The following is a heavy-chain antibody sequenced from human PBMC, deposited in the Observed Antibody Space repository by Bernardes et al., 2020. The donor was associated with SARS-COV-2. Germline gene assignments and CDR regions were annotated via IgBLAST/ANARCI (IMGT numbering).Heavy chain of an antibody. J-gene: IGHJ2*01. CDR2: INGDGTST. CDR1: GFTFNSYW. Sequence: GGSLRLSCAVSGFTFNSYWMHWIRQAPGKGLVWVSRINGDGTSTSYADDVKGRFTISRDNAKNTLFLQMNSLRAEDTAVYYCVRDLGDCLNGICSLWGRGTLVTVSS. CDR3: VRDLGDCLNGICSL. V-gene: IGHV3-74*01. D-gene: IGHD2-8*01.